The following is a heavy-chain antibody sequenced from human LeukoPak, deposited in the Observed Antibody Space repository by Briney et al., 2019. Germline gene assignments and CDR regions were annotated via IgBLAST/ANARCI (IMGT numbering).Heavy chain of an antibody. CDR1: GFTFSSYE. CDR2: ISDSGGRT. V-gene: IGHV3-23*01. Sequence: TGGSLRLSCAASGFTFSSYEMNWVRQAPGKGLEWVSAISDSGGRTHYADSVRGRFTMSRDNSKKTLYLQMNSLRAEDAAVYYCAKGYSSGWSEGFLDYWGQGSLVTVSS. CDR3: AKGYSSGWSEGFLDY. J-gene: IGHJ4*02. D-gene: IGHD6-19*01.